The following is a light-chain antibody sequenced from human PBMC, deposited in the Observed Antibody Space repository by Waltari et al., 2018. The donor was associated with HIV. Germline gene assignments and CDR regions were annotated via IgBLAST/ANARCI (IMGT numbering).Light chain of an antibody. Sequence: DIQMTQSPSSLSASVGDRVTITCQASQDISNYLNWYQQKPGKAPKLLIYDASNLEIGVPSRFSGSESETDFTFTISSLQPEDIATYYCQQYANLPLTFGGVTKVEIK. CDR2: DAS. CDR1: QDISNY. J-gene: IGKJ4*01. V-gene: IGKV1-33*01. CDR3: QQYANLPLT.